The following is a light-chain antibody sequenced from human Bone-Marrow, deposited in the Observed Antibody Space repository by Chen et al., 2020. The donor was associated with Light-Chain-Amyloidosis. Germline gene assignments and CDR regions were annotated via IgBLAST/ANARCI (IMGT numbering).Light chain of an antibody. Sequence: NFLPTQPPPVSGSPGKTVIISCTRSSGSNATNYVQWYQQRPGRSPPTVIYEDDQRPSGVPDRFSGSIDRSSKTTSLTISGQKTEDEADYYCQSYQGSSQGVFGGGTKLTVL. J-gene: IGLJ3*02. V-gene: IGLV6-57*01. CDR2: EDD. CDR1: SGSNATNY. CDR3: QSYQGSSQGV.